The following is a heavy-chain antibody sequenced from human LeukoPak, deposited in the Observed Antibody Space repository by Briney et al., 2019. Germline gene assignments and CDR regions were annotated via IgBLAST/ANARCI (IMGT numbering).Heavy chain of an antibody. Sequence: PGRSLRLSCAASGFTFSSYGMHWVRQAPGKGLEWVAVIWYDGSNKYYADSVKGRFTISRDNSKNTLYLQMNSLRAEDTAVYYCARVRGVAAAGTLGYYYYGMDVWGQGTTVTVSS. CDR1: GFTFSSYG. V-gene: IGHV3-33*01. D-gene: IGHD6-13*01. CDR2: IWYDGSNK. CDR3: ARVRGVAAAGTLGYYYYGMDV. J-gene: IGHJ6*02.